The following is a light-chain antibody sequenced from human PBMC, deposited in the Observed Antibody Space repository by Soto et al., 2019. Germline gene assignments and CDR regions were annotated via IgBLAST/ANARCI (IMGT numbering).Light chain of an antibody. CDR3: QQYNNWPPIT. CDR2: GAS. CDR1: QSVSSN. V-gene: IGKV3D-15*01. J-gene: IGKJ5*01. Sequence: NGVTQSPATVSVSPGERATLSCRASQSVSSNLAWYQQKPGQAPRLLIYGASTRATGIPARFSGSGSGTEFTLTISSLQSEDFAVYYCQQYNNWPPITFGQGTQLEIK.